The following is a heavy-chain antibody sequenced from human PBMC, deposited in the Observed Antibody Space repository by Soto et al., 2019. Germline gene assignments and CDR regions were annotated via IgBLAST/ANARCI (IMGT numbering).Heavy chain of an antibody. CDR3: ARPIAAADRRNWFDP. CDR1: GGSISSSSYY. V-gene: IGHV4-39*01. CDR2: IYYSGST. J-gene: IGHJ5*02. Sequence: SSETLSLTCTVSGGSISSSSYYWGWIRQPPGKGLEWIGSIYYSGSTYYNPSLKSRVTISVDTSKNQFSLKLSSVTAADTAVYYCARPIAAADRRNWFDPWGQGTLVTVSS. D-gene: IGHD6-13*01.